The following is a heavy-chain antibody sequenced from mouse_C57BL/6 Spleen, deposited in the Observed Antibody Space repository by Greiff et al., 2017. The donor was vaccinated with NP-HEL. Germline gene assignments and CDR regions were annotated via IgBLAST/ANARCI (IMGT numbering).Heavy chain of an antibody. V-gene: IGHV1-64*01. CDR1: GYTFTSHW. CDR2: IHPNSGST. D-gene: IGHD2-1*01. Sequence: QVQLQQPGAELVKPGASVKLSRKASGYTFTSHWMHWVKQRPGQGLEWIGMIHPNSGSTNYNEKFKSKATLTVDKSSSTAYMQLISLTSEDSAVYYCAFYYGNCLDYWGQGTTLTVSS. CDR3: AFYYGNCLDY. J-gene: IGHJ2*01.